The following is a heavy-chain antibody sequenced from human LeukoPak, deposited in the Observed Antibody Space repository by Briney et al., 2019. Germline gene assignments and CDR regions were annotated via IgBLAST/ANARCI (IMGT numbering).Heavy chain of an antibody. J-gene: IGHJ4*02. CDR2: MNQDGRQT. D-gene: IGHD2-15*01. V-gene: IGHV3-7*01. Sequence: GGSLRLSCVASGFNLGDFWVNWLRQAPGKGLEWVANMNQDGRQTNYLDSVKGRFTISRDNARNSVYLQMDSLRDEDTSFYYCVRDQGDRTGSLWGQGTLVTVST. CDR3: VRDQGDRTGSL. CDR1: GFNLGDFW.